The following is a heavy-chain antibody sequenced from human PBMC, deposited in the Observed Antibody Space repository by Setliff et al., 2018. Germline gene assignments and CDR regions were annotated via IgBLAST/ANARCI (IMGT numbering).Heavy chain of an antibody. Sequence: GASVKVSCKASGYTFTNYAINWVRQAPGQGLEWVGWISAYSGNTYYAQKFQGRVTMTTDTSTATAYLELRSLRSDDTAVYYCSRLVRYCTRTSCQRASGEDYWGQGTLVTVPQ. D-gene: IGHD2-2*01. CDR3: SRLVRYCTRTSCQRASGEDY. CDR1: GYTFTNYA. J-gene: IGHJ4*02. V-gene: IGHV1-18*01. CDR2: ISAYSGNT.